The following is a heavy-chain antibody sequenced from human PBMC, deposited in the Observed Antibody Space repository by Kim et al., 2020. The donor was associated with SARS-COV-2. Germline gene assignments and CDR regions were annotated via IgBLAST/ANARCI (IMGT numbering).Heavy chain of an antibody. CDR1: GGSISSSSYY. J-gene: IGHJ4*02. V-gene: IGHV4-39*01. CDR2: IYYSGST. CDR3: ARRYTVADYDY. D-gene: IGHD6-19*01. Sequence: SETLSLTCTVSGGSISSSSYYWGWIRQPPGKGLEWIGSIYYSGSTYYNPSLKSRVTISVDTSKNQFSLKLSSVTAADTAVYYCARRYTVADYDYWGQGTLVTVSS.